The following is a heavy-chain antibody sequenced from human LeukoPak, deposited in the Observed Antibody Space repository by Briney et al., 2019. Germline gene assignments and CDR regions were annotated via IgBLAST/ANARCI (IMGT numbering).Heavy chain of an antibody. CDR2: FDPEDGET. J-gene: IGHJ6*02. D-gene: IGHD3-10*01. CDR1: GYTLTELS. Sequence: ASVKVSCKVSGYTLTELSMHWVRQAPGKGLEWMGGFDPEDGETIYAQKFQGRVTMTEDTSTDTAYMGLSSLRSEDTAVYYCATGLTMVRGRLTRYYYYYGMDVWGQGTTVTVSS. V-gene: IGHV1-24*01. CDR3: ATGLTMVRGRLTRYYYYYGMDV.